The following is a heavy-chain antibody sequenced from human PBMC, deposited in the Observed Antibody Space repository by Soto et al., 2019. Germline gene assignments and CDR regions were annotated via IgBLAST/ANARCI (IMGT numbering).Heavy chain of an antibody. J-gene: IGHJ5*02. D-gene: IGHD3-10*01. CDR2: IYYSGST. CDR3: ARGGPQGWFDP. Sequence: SETLSLTCTVSGGSISSGGYYWSWIRQHPGKGLEWIGYIYYSGSTYYNPSLKSRVTISVDTSKNQFSLKLSSVTAADTAVYYCARGGPQGWFDPWGQGTLVTVSS. V-gene: IGHV4-31*03. CDR1: GGSISSGGYY.